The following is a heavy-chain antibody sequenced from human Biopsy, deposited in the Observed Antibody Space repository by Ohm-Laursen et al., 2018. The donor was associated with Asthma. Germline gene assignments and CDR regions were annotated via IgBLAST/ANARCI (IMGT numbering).Heavy chain of an antibody. V-gene: IGHV3-7*01. Sequence: SLRLSCSVSGFTFGDYWMSWVRQAPGKGLEWVANIKHDGTEKNHVDSLKGRFTISRDNAKNSLYLQMNSLRAEDTAVYYCARTFHFWSPYHAEHYQLWGQGTLVTVPS. D-gene: IGHD3-3*02. CDR2: IKHDGTEK. CDR3: ARTFHFWSPYHAEHYQL. CDR1: GFTFGDYW. J-gene: IGHJ1*01.